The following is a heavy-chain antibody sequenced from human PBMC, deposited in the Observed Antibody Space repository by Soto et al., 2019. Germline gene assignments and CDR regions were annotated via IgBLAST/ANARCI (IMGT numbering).Heavy chain of an antibody. D-gene: IGHD6-19*01. CDR3: ARSFGWYAIDQ. V-gene: IGHV4-4*02. CDR2: IHHSGST. CDR1: SASIISEQR. J-gene: IGHJ4*02. Sequence: QMQLQESGPGLVKPSETLSLTCAVSSASIISEQRWSWVRQPPGKGLEWIGEIHHSGSTNNNPSLRSRVPMSVDKSKTQFSLNLNSVTAADTAVYYCARSFGWYAIDQWGQGTLVIVSS.